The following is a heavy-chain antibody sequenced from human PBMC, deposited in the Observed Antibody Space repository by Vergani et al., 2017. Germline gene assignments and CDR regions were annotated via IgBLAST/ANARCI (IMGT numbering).Heavy chain of an antibody. CDR2: ISSSSSTI. J-gene: IGHJ2*01. V-gene: IGHV3-11*04. CDR1: GFTFSDYY. D-gene: IGHD2-2*01. Sequence: QVQLVESGGGLVKPGGSLRLSCAASGFTFSDYYMSWIRQAPGKGLEWVSYISSSSSTIYYADSVKGRFTISRDNAKNSLYLQMNSLRDEDTAVYYCARGWVGYCSSTSCYPYWYFDLWGRGTLVTVSS. CDR3: ARGWVGYCSSTSCYPYWYFDL.